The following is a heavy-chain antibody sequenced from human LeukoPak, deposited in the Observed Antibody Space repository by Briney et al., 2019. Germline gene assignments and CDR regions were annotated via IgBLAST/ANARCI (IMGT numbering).Heavy chain of an antibody. CDR3: AREGTIPGGDYYYYYMDV. CDR2: ITAYNGNT. D-gene: IGHD2-2*02. Sequence: VASVKVSCKASGYTFTNYGFSWVRQAPGQGLEWMGWITAYNGNTNYAQKLQGRVTMTTDTSTSTAYMELRSLRSDDTAVYYCAREGTIPGGDYYYYYMDVWGKGTTVTVSS. J-gene: IGHJ6*03. V-gene: IGHV1-18*01. CDR1: GYTFTNYG.